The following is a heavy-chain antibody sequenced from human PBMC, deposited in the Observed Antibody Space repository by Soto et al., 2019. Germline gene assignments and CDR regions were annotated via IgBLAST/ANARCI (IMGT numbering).Heavy chain of an antibody. Sequence: ASVKVSCKASGNTFTSYYIHWVRQAPGQGLEWMGVINPSGNSTNYAQKFQGRFTMTRDTSTSTVYMELSSLTSGDTAVYSCARAFGAADAFDIWGQGTMVTVSS. V-gene: IGHV1-46*01. CDR2: INPSGNST. J-gene: IGHJ3*02. CDR1: GNTFTSYY. D-gene: IGHD3-16*01. CDR3: ARAFGAADAFDI.